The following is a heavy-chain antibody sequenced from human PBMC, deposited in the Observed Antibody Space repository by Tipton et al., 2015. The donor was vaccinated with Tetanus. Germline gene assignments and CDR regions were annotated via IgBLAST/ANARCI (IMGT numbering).Heavy chain of an antibody. CDR3: ARALLWFGEPYYYYYGMDV. CDR1: GGSISSYY. CDR2: IYYSGST. J-gene: IGHJ6*02. D-gene: IGHD3-10*01. V-gene: IGHV4-59*01. Sequence: TLSLTCTASGGSISSYYWSWIRQPPGKGLEWTGYIYYSGSTNYNPSLKSRVTISVDTSKNQFSLKLSSVTAADTAVYYCARALLWFGEPYYYYYGMDVWGQGTTVTVSS.